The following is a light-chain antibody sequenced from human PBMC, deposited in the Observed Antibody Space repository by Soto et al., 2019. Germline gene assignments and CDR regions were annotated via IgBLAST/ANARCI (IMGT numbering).Light chain of an antibody. CDR3: QQYGSSTRT. J-gene: IGKJ1*01. V-gene: IGKV3-20*01. CDR2: GAS. CDR1: QSIFNQY. Sequence: EIMLTQSPGTLSLSPGERATLSCRASQSIFNQYLAWYQQRPGQAPRLLIHGASTRATGIPERFSGSGSGTDFILTISSLHLDDFAVYYWQQYGSSTRTFGQGTKVELK.